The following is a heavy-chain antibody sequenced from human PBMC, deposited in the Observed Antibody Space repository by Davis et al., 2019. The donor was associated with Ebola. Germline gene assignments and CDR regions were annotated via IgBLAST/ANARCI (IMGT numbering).Heavy chain of an antibody. CDR2: INHSGST. J-gene: IGHJ6*03. Sequence: SETLSLTCAVYGGSFSGYYWSWIRQPPGKGLEWIGEINHSGSTNYNPSPKSRVTISVDTSKNQFSLKLSPVTAADTAVYYCARGPAFNLVVVPAAMDYYYYMDVWGKGTTVTVSS. CDR3: ARGPAFNLVVVPAAMDYYYYMDV. CDR1: GGSFSGYY. D-gene: IGHD2-2*01. V-gene: IGHV4-34*01.